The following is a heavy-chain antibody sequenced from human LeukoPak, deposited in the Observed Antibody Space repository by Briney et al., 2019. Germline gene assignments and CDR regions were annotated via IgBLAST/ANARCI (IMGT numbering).Heavy chain of an antibody. V-gene: IGHV4-34*01. CDR2: INHSGST. CDR1: GGSFSGYY. Sequence: SETLSLTCAVYGGSFSGYYWSWIRQPPGKGLEWIGEINHSGSTNYNPSLKSRVTISVDTSKNQFSLKLSSVTAADTAAYYCARRGFFWSGYYSFDYWGQGTLVTVSS. CDR3: ARRGFFWSGYYSFDY. J-gene: IGHJ4*02. D-gene: IGHD3-3*01.